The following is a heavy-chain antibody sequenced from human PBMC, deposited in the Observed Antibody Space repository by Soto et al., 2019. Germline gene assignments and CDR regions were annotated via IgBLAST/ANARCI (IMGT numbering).Heavy chain of an antibody. V-gene: IGHV3-23*01. J-gene: IGHJ5*02. D-gene: IGHD3-10*01. CDR3: AKDGYGKEFEEYNWFDP. CDR2: ISGSGGST. CDR1: GFTFSSHA. Sequence: PGGSLRLSCAASGFTFSSHAMSWVRQAPGKGLEWVSAISGSGGSTYYADSVKGRFTISRDNSKNTLYLQMNSLRAEDTAVYYCAKDGYGKEFEEYNWFDPWGQGTLVTVSS.